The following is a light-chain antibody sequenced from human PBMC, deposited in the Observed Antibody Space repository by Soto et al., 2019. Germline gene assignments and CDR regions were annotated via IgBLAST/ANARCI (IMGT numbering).Light chain of an antibody. Sequence: QSVPTQPASVSGSPGQSITISCTGTSSDVGSYNLVSWYQQHPGKAPKLMIYEGSKRPSGVSNRFSGSKSGNTASLTISGLQAEDEADYSRCSYAGSSTYVFGTGTKVTVL. V-gene: IGLV2-23*01. CDR2: EGS. CDR1: SSDVGSYNL. CDR3: CSYAGSSTYV. J-gene: IGLJ1*01.